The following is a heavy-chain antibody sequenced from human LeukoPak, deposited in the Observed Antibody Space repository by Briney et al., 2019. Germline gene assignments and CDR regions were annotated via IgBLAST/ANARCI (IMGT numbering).Heavy chain of an antibody. D-gene: IGHD6-19*01. J-gene: IGHJ4*02. Sequence: PSETLSLTCAVYGGSFSGYYWSWIRQPPGKGLEWIGEINHSGSTNYNPSLKSRVTISVDTSKNQFSLKLSSVTAADTAVYYCARGVSPAPDSPVAGTHFDYWGQGTLVTVSS. CDR2: INHSGST. CDR1: GGSFSGYY. V-gene: IGHV4-34*01. CDR3: ARGVSPAPDSPVAGTHFDY.